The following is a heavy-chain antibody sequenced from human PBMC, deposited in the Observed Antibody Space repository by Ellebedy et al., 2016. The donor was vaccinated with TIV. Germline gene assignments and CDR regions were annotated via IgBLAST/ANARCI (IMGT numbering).Heavy chain of an antibody. CDR2: ISYDGSNK. V-gene: IGHV3-30-3*01. CDR3: ARDSVYSSIGNWFDP. Sequence: GGSLRLSCAASGFTFSSYAMHWVRQAPGKGLEWVAVISYDGSNKYYADSVKGRFTISRDNSKNTLYLQMNSLRAEDTAVYYCARDSVYSSIGNWFDPWGQGTLVTVSS. CDR1: GFTFSSYA. J-gene: IGHJ5*02. D-gene: IGHD6-13*01.